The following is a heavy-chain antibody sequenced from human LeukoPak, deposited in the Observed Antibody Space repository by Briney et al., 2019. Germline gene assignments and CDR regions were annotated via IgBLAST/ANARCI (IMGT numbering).Heavy chain of an antibody. D-gene: IGHD3-10*01. V-gene: IGHV4-59*12. CDR3: ARDQYYYGSGGENGFDY. J-gene: IGHJ4*02. Sequence: SETLSLTCTVSGGSISSYYWSWIRQPPGKGLEWIGYIYYSGSTNYNPSLKSRVTISVDTSKNQFSLKLSSVTAADTAVYYCARDQYYYGSGGENGFDYWGQGTLVTVSS. CDR2: IYYSGST. CDR1: GGSISSYY.